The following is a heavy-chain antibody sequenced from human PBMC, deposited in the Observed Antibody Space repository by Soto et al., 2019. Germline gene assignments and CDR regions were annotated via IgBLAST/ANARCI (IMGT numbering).Heavy chain of an antibody. Sequence: QVQLQQWGAGLLKPSETLSLTCAVYGGSFTSYYWTYIRQSPGKGLEWIGEINHGGSTNYNPSLTSRVTISVDKSKNTFSLRLSSVTAADTAVYYCARDRNYYGLDVWGQGTTVTVSS. CDR1: GGSFTSYY. CDR3: ARDRNYYGLDV. V-gene: IGHV4-34*01. CDR2: INHGGST. J-gene: IGHJ6*02.